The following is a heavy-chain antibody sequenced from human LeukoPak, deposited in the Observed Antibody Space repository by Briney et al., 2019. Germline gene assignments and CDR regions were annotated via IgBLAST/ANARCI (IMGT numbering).Heavy chain of an antibody. CDR1: GFTLKDYG. D-gene: IGHD1-26*01. CDR2: INWNGGGT. J-gene: IGHJ6*02. V-gene: IGHV3-9*01. CDR3: AKHMRATNTYSFFGLDV. Sequence: GGSLRLSCAATGFTLKDYGMHWVRQPPGKGLEWVSSINWNGGGTDYADSVKGRFTISRDNAKNSLYLQLSSLRPEDTALYYCAKHMRATNTYSFFGLDVWGQGTTVTVSS.